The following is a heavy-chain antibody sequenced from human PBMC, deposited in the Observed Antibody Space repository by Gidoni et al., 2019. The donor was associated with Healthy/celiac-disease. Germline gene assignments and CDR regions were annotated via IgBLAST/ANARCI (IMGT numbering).Heavy chain of an antibody. CDR1: GFTFSSYS. Sequence: EVQLVESGGGLVKPGGSLRLSCAASGFTFSSYSMNWVRQAPGKGLEWVSSISSSSSYIYYADSVKGRFTISRDNAKNSLYLQMNSLRAEDTAVYYCARDDEMGAYIDYWGQGTLVTVSS. CDR2: ISSSSSYI. CDR3: ARDDEMGAYIDY. V-gene: IGHV3-21*01. J-gene: IGHJ4*02. D-gene: IGHD1-26*01.